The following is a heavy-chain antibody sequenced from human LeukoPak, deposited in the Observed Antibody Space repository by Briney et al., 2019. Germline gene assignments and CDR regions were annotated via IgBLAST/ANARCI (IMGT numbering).Heavy chain of an antibody. CDR3: AREGPSSIAVAGSFDY. Sequence: SVKVSCKASGGTFSSYAISWVRQAPGQGLEWMGGIIPIFGTANYAQKFQGRVTITADGSTSTAYMELSSLRSEDTAVYYCAREGPSSIAVAGSFDYWGQGTLVTVSS. D-gene: IGHD6-19*01. CDR1: GGTFSSYA. CDR2: IIPIFGTA. J-gene: IGHJ4*02. V-gene: IGHV1-69*13.